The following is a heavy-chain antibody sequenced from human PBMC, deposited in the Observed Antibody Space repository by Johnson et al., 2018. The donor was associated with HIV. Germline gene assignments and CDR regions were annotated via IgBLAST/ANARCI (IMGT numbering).Heavy chain of an antibody. J-gene: IGHJ3*02. Sequence: VQLVESGGGLVKPGGSLRLSCAASGFTLSDYYMSWVRQAPGEGLEWLSYISSGGDTMYYADSVRGRFTISSDNAQNSLYLQMNSLRAEDTAVYYFARDLRTPGSGWGVDAFDIWGQGTMVTVSS. D-gene: IGHD6-19*01. CDR2: ISSGGDTM. V-gene: IGHV3-11*04. CDR1: GFTLSDYY. CDR3: ARDLRTPGSGWGVDAFDI.